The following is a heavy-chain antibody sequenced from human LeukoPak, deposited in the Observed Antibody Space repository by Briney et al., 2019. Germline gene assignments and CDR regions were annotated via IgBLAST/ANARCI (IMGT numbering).Heavy chain of an antibody. V-gene: IGHV4-31*03. CDR1: GGSISSGGYY. Sequence: PSETLSLTCTVSGGSISSGGYYWSWIRQHPGKGLEWIGYIYYSGSTYYNPSLKSRVTISVDTSKNQFSLKLSFVTAADTAVYYCARESVGIAAAGIGDYWGQGTLVTVSS. CDR2: IYYSGST. J-gene: IGHJ4*02. CDR3: ARESVGIAAAGIGDY. D-gene: IGHD6-13*01.